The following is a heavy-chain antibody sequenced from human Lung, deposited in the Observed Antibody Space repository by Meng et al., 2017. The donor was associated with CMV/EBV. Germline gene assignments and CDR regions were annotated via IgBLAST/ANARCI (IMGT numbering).Heavy chain of an antibody. J-gene: IGHJ5*02. Sequence: QVQLVQSGAEVKKPGALVKVSCKAAGYIFSGYHIQWVRQAPGQGLEWMGWINPHSGGTAYAQKFQGRVTMTSDTSISTAYMELTSLRSDDTAIYYCARQGNKDYYYGSGNYYNNWFDPWGQGTLVTVAS. CDR2: INPHSGGT. D-gene: IGHD3-10*01. CDR1: GYIFSGYH. CDR3: ARQGNKDYYYGSGNYYNNWFDP. V-gene: IGHV1-2*02.